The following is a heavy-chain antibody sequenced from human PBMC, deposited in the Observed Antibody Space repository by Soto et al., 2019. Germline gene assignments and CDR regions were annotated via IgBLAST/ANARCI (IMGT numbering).Heavy chain of an antibody. CDR2: IGTAGDT. V-gene: IGHV3-13*01. Sequence: GGSLRLSCAASGFTFSSYDMHWVRQATGKGLEWVSAIGTAGDTYYPGSVKGRFTISRENAKNSLYLQMNSLRAGDTAVYYCARGREYSSSGGWFDPWGQGTLVTVSS. CDR1: GFTFSSYD. J-gene: IGHJ5*02. D-gene: IGHD6-6*01. CDR3: ARGREYSSSGGWFDP.